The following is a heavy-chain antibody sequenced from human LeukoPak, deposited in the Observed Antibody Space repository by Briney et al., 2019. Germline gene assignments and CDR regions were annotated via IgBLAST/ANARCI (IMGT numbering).Heavy chain of an antibody. CDR1: GFTFSSYA. V-gene: IGHV3-23*01. D-gene: IGHD6-19*01. J-gene: IGHJ4*02. CDR2: ISGSGGST. Sequence: PGGSLRLSCAASGFTFSSYAMSWVRQAPGKGLEWVSAISGSGGSTYYADSVKGRFTISRDNSKNTLYLQMNSLRAEDTAVYYCAKSRIAVAGTRSIWDYWGQGTLVTVSS. CDR3: AKSRIAVAGTRSIWDY.